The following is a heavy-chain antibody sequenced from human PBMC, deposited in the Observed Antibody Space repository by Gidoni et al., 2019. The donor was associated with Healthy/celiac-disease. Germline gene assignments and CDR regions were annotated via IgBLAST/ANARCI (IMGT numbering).Heavy chain of an antibody. D-gene: IGHD4-17*01. J-gene: IGHJ4*02. V-gene: IGHV1-18*01. Sequence: QVQLLQSGAEVKNPGAAVKVSCKASGYTFTSYGISWLRQAPGQGLEWMGWISAYNGNTNYAQKLQGIVTMTTDTSTSTAYMELRSLRSDDTAVYYCARGAPYGVDFDYWGQGTLVTVSS. CDR2: ISAYNGNT. CDR3: ARGAPYGVDFDY. CDR1: GYTFTSYG.